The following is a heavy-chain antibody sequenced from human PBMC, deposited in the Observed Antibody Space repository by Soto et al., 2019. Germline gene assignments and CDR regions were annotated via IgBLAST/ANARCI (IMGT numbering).Heavy chain of an antibody. J-gene: IGHJ3*02. CDR2: IKKDGSER. V-gene: IGHV3-7*01. D-gene: IGHD6-13*01. CDR1: GFTFSNYW. CDR3: ARDLSAHSGGWYDALDI. Sequence: EVQLVESGGDWVQPGGSLRLSCTASGFTFSNYWMSWVRQAPGKGLEWVANIKKDGSERNYVDSVKGQSTISRDNAKNSLYLQMNSLRAGDTAVYYCARDLSAHSGGWYDALDIWGQGTMVTVSS.